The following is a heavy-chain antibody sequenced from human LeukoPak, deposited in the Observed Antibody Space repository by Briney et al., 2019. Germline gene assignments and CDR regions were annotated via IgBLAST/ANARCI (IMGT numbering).Heavy chain of an antibody. CDR3: ARAYYDSSGYPDYYFDY. CDR2: IWYGGSNK. D-gene: IGHD3-22*01. V-gene: IGHV3-33*01. J-gene: IGHJ4*02. CDR1: GFTFSSYG. Sequence: GRSLRLSCAASGFTFSSYGMHWVRRAPGKGLEWVAVIWYGGSNKYYADSVKGRFTISRDNSKNTLYLQMNSLRAEDTAVYYCARAYYDSSGYPDYYFDYWGQGTLVTVSS.